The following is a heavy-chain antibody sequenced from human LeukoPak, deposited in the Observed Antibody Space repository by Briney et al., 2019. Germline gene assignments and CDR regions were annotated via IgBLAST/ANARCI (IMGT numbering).Heavy chain of an antibody. CDR2: ISGSGGST. J-gene: IGHJ4*02. V-gene: IGHV3-23*01. CDR1: GFTFSIYA. Sequence: GGSLRLSCAASGFTFSIYAMSGVRQAPGKGREGVSAISGSGGSTYYADSVKGRSTISRDNSKNTLYLQMNSLRAEDTAVYYCAKDSHPGYSSSWTYWGQGTLVTVSS. D-gene: IGHD6-13*01. CDR3: AKDSHPGYSSSWTY.